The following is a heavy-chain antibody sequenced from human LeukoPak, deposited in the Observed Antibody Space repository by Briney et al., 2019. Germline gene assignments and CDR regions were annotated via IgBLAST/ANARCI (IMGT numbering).Heavy chain of an antibody. V-gene: IGHV3-23*01. D-gene: IGHD6-19*01. CDR2: ISGSGGST. J-gene: IGHJ4*02. Sequence: PGGSLRLSCAASGFTFSSYAMSWVRQAPGKGLEWVSAISGSGGSTYYADSVKGRFTISRDNSENTLYLQMNSLRAEDTAVYYCAKVRPTPSIAVAGMMDYWGQGTLVTVSS. CDR3: AKVRPTPSIAVAGMMDY. CDR1: GFTFSSYA.